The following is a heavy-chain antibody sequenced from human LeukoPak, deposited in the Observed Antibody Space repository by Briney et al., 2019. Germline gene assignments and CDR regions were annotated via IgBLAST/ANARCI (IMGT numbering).Heavy chain of an antibody. CDR1: GFTFSSYG. J-gene: IGHJ3*02. D-gene: IGHD4-17*01. Sequence: GGSLRLSCAASGFTFSSYGMHWVRQAPGKGLEWVAVIWYDGSNKYYADSVKGRFTISRDNSKNTLYLQMNSLRAEDTAVYYCARVGATDYGDYVWYAFDIWGQGTMVTVSS. V-gene: IGHV3-33*01. CDR2: IWYDGSNK. CDR3: ARVGATDYGDYVWYAFDI.